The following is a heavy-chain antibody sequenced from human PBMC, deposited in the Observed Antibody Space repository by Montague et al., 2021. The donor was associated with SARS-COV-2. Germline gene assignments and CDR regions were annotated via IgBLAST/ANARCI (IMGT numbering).Heavy chain of an antibody. V-gene: IGHV4-4*07. CDR2: IYTSGST. Sequence: SETLSLTCTVSGGSISSYYWSWIRQPAGKGLEWIGRIYTSGSTNYNPSLKSRVTMSVDTSKNQFSLKLSSVTAADTAVYYCARVGGITIFGVAQQYYYYMDVRGKGTTVTVSS. CDR3: ARVGGITIFGVAQQYYYYMDV. CDR1: GGSISSYY. J-gene: IGHJ6*03. D-gene: IGHD3-3*01.